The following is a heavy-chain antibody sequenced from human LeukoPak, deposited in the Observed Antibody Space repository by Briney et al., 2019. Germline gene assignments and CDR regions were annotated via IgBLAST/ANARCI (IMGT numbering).Heavy chain of an antibody. V-gene: IGHV3-30*03. J-gene: IGHJ4*02. D-gene: IGHD3-10*01. CDR3: ARKPLLWFGESAESSPLPDY. Sequence: GGSLRLSCAASGSTFSSYGMHWVRQAPGKGLEWVAVISYDGSNKYYADSVKGRFTISRDNSKNTLYLQMNSLRAEDTAVYYCARKPLLWFGESAESSPLPDYWGQGTLVTVSS. CDR1: GSTFSSYG. CDR2: ISYDGSNK.